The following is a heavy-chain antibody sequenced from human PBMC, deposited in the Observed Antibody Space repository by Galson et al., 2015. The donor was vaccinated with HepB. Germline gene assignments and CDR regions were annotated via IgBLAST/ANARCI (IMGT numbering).Heavy chain of an antibody. CDR1: GGTFSSYA. J-gene: IGHJ4*02. CDR3: ARDRYYDSSGYYDY. V-gene: IGHV1-69*13. CDR2: IIPIFGTA. Sequence: SVKVSCKASGGTFSSYAISWVRQAPGQGLEWMGGIIPIFGTANYAQKFQGRVTITADESTSTAYMELSSLRSEDTAVYYCARDRYYDSSGYYDYWGQGTLVTVSS. D-gene: IGHD3-22*01.